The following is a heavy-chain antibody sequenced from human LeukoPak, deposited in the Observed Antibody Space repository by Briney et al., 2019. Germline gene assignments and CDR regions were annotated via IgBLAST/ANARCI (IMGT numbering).Heavy chain of an antibody. CDR2: INHSGST. J-gene: IGHJ5*02. CDR3: ARHLYYGSGSYGGEWFDP. V-gene: IGHV4-34*01. D-gene: IGHD3-10*01. Sequence: PSETLSLTCTVSGGSISSYYWSWIRQPPGKGLEWIGEINHSGSTNYNPSLKSRVTISVDTSKNQFSLKLSSVTAADTAVYYCARHLYYGSGSYGGEWFDPWGQGTLVTVSS. CDR1: GGSISSYY.